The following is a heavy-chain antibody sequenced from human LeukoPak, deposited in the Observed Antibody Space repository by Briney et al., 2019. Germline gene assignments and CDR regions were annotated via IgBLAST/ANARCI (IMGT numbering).Heavy chain of an antibody. V-gene: IGHV3-30*03. J-gene: IGHJ4*02. CDR3: ARDLRDAARPRALRYFDY. Sequence: PGGSLRLSCAASGFTFSSYSMNWVRQAPGKGLEWVAVISYDGSNKYYADSVKGRFTISRDNSKNTLYLQMNSLRAEDTAVYYCARDLRDAARPRALRYFDYWGQGTLVTVSS. CDR2: ISYDGSNK. CDR1: GFTFSSYS. D-gene: IGHD6-6*01.